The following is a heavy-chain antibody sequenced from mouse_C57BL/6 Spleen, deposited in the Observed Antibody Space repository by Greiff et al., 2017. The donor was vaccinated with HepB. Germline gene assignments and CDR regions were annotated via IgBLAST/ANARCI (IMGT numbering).Heavy chain of an antibody. J-gene: IGHJ2*01. CDR1: GYTFTDYY. D-gene: IGHD2-10*02. CDR3: ARWGYGTADY. Sequence: EVQLQQSGPELVKPGASVKISCKASGYTFTDYYMNWVKQSHGKSLEWIGDINPNNGGTSYNQKFKGKATLTVDKSSSTAYMELRSLTSEDSAVYYCARWGYGTADYWGHSTTLTVSS. CDR2: INPNNGGT. V-gene: IGHV1-26*01.